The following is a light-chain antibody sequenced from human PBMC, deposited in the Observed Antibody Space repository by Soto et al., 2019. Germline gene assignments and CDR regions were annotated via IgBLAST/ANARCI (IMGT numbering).Light chain of an antibody. CDR2: AAS. Sequence: DIQLTQSPSTLSAAVGDSVTITCRASQGISTYLNWYQQKPGKAPKLLIYAASSLQSGVPSRFSGSGSETDFTLTISSLQPEDFATYSCQQSYSTTWTFGQGTKVDNK. CDR3: QQSYSTTWT. CDR1: QGISTY. V-gene: IGKV1-39*01. J-gene: IGKJ1*01.